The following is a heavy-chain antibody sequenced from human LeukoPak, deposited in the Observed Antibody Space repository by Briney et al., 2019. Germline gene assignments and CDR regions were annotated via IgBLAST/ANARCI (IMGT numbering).Heavy chain of an antibody. J-gene: IGHJ3*02. CDR2: IYWNDDK. CDR1: GFSLSTSGVG. Sequence: SRPTLVKPTKTLTLTCTFSGFSLSTSGVGVGWIRQPPGKALEWLARIYWNDDKRYRPSLNSRLTITKDTSKNQVVLIMTKMDPVDTATYYCAHMVNTVTMSWGAFDIWGQGTMVTVSS. V-gene: IGHV2-5*01. CDR3: AHMVNTVTMSWGAFDI. D-gene: IGHD4-17*01.